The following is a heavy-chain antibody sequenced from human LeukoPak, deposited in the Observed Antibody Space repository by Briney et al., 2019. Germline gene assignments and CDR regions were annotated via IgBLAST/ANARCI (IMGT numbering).Heavy chain of an antibody. CDR1: GFTFSSYA. CDR2: ISGSGGST. V-gene: IGHV3-23*01. Sequence: GGSLRLSCAASGFTFSSYAMSWVRQAPGKGLEWVSAISGSGGSTYYADSVKGRFTISRDNSKNTLYLQMNSLRAEDTAVYYCARLVGYYLAFDYWGQGTLVTVSS. D-gene: IGHD3-3*01. CDR3: ARLVGYYLAFDY. J-gene: IGHJ4*02.